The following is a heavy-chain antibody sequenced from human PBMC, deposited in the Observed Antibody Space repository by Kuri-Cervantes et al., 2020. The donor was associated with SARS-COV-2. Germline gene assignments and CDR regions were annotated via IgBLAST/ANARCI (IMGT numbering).Heavy chain of an antibody. V-gene: IGHV3-30*03. Sequence: GGSLRLSCAASGFSFSSYGMSWVRQAPGKGLEWVAVISYDGSNKYYADSVKGRFTISRDNSKNTLYLQMNSLRAEDTAVYYCAREEITRDAFDIWGQGTMVTVSS. CDR3: AREEITRDAFDI. CDR2: ISYDGSNK. CDR1: GFSFSSYG. J-gene: IGHJ3*02. D-gene: IGHD5-24*01.